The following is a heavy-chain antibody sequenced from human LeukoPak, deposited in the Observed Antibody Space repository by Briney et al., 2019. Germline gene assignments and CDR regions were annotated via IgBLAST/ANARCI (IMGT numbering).Heavy chain of an antibody. Sequence: PSETLSLTCAVYGGSFSGYYWSWIRQHPGKGLEWIGYIYYSGSTYYNPSLKSRVTISVDTSKNQFSLKLSSVTAADTAVYYCARARSAAKGYFQHWGQGTLVTVSS. CDR1: GGSFSGYY. J-gene: IGHJ1*01. CDR3: ARARSAAKGYFQH. V-gene: IGHV4-31*11. D-gene: IGHD6-13*01. CDR2: IYYSGST.